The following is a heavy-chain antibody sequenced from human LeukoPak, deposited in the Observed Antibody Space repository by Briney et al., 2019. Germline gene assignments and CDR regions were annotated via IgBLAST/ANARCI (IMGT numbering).Heavy chain of an antibody. V-gene: IGHV3-23*01. D-gene: IGHD5-18*01. J-gene: IGHJ4*02. CDR3: AKDPHTGYSFAY. CDR2: LSGSGGST. CDR1: GFTFSSYA. Sequence: GGSLRLSCVFSGFTFSSYAMRWVRQAPGKGLEWVSYLSGSGGSTYYADSVKGRFTISRDNSKNTLYLQMNSLRVEDTAVYYCAKDPHTGYSFAYWGQGTLVTVSS.